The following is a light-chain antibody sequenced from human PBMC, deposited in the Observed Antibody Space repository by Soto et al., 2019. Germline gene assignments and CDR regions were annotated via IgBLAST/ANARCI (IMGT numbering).Light chain of an antibody. CDR1: QGIRND. Sequence: DIQMTQSPSSLAASVGDRVTITCRASQGIRNDLSWYQQKPGKAPKRLIYSASTLQGGVPWRFSGSGSGAEFTLTISSLQPEDFATYYCLQHNTYPLTFGGGTKVEIK. CDR3: LQHNTYPLT. CDR2: SAS. V-gene: IGKV1-17*01. J-gene: IGKJ4*01.